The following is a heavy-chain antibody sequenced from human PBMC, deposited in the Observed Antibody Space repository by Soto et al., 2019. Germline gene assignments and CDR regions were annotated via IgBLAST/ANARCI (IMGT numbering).Heavy chain of an antibody. CDR1: GFNFPTFW. Sequence: GESLKISCKHSGFNFPTFWIGWVRQMPGKGLEWMGIIYPGDSDTRYSPSFQGQVTISADKSISTAYLQWSSLKASDTAMYYCASLRYCSGGRCGSRTAFDIWGQGTMVTVSS. V-gene: IGHV5-51*01. CDR2: IYPGDSDT. J-gene: IGHJ3*02. D-gene: IGHD2-15*01. CDR3: ASLRYCSGGRCGSRTAFDI.